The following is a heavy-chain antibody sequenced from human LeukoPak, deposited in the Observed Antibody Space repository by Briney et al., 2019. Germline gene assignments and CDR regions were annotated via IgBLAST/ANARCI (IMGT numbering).Heavy chain of an antibody. CDR2: XXAYRXXV. V-gene: IGHV1-18*01. Sequence: ASVKVSCTASGDIFRRYGVTWVRQAPGQGLXXXXXXXAYRXXVXXAXXXXXXVTXXXXXSTDTAYMELRSLRSDDSATYYCARPYSASWWPHPYRMDVWGQGTTVTVSS. CDR1: GDIFRRYG. D-gene: IGHD6-13*01. CDR3: ARPYSASWWPHPYRMDV. J-gene: IGHJ6*02.